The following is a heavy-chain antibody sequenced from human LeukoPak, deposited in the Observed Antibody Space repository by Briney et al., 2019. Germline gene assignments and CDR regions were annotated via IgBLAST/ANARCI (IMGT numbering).Heavy chain of an antibody. J-gene: IGHJ4*02. CDR1: GGTFISYA. D-gene: IGHD3-22*01. CDR3: AGSPYYYDSSGYSPFDY. V-gene: IGHV1-69*01. CDR2: IIPIFGTA. Sequence: GSSVKVSCKASGGTFISYAISWVRQAPGQGLEWMGGIIPIFGTANYAQKFQGRVTITADESTSTAYMELSSLSSEDTAVYYCAGSPYYYDSSGYSPFDYWGQGTLVTASS.